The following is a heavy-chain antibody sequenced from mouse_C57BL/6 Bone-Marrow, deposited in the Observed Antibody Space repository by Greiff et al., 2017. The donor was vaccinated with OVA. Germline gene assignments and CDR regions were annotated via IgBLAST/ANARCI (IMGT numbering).Heavy chain of an antibody. D-gene: IGHD2-13*01. CDR3: ARYGDYWFAY. Sequence: QVQLQQPGAELVMPGASVKLSCKASGYTFTSYWMHWVKQRPGQGLEWIGDIYPSDGITNYNKKFKGKSTLTVDKSSSTAYMQLSSLTSEDSAVYYCARYGDYWFAYGGQGTLVTVSA. V-gene: IGHV1-69*01. J-gene: IGHJ3*01. CDR2: IYPSDGIT. CDR1: GYTFTSYW.